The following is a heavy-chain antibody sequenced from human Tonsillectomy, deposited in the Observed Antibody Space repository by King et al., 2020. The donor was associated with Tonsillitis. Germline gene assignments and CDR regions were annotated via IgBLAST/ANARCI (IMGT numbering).Heavy chain of an antibody. Sequence: VQLVESGAEVKKPGESLKISCKGSGYNFKSYWIGWVRQMPGKGLEWMGIIYPSDSDTTYSPSFQGQVTISVDKSINTAYLQWSSLKASDTAMYYCARQYFYGSGPDYWGQGTLVTVSS. CDR2: IYPSDSDT. J-gene: IGHJ4*02. CDR1: GYNFKSYW. CDR3: ARQYFYGSGPDY. D-gene: IGHD3-10*01. V-gene: IGHV5-51*01.